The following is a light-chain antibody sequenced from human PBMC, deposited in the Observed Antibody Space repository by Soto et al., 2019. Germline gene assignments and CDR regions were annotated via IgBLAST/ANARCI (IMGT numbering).Light chain of an antibody. CDR1: QSVSSSY. Sequence: EIVLTQSPGTLSLSPGERATLSCRASQSVSSSYLAWYQQKPGQAPRLLIYGASSRATGIPDRFSGSGSGTDFTLTISRLEPEDFAAYYCQQYGSSPPTFGQGTKLEIK. CDR3: QQYGSSPPT. CDR2: GAS. V-gene: IGKV3-20*01. J-gene: IGKJ2*01.